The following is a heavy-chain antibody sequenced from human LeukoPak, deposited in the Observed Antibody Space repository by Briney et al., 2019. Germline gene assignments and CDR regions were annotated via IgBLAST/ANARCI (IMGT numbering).Heavy chain of an antibody. CDR3: ARTPMGGVVADP. CDR2: IYYSGST. Sequence: TPSETLSLTCTVSGGSISSSSYYWGWIRQPPGKGLEWIGSIYYSGSTYYNPSLKSRVTISVDRSKNQFSLKLSSVTAADTAVYYCARTPMGGVVADPWGQGTLVTVSS. J-gene: IGHJ5*02. V-gene: IGHV4-39*07. D-gene: IGHD2-2*01. CDR1: GGSISSSSYY.